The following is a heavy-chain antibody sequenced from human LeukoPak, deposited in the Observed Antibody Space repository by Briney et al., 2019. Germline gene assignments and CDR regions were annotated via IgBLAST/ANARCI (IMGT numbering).Heavy chain of an antibody. CDR3: ARGGHYYGSGSKIY. CDR1: GFTFSSYS. Sequence: GESLRLSCAASGFTFSSYSMNWVRQAPGKGLEWVSSISSSSSYIYYADSVKGRFTISRDNAKNSLYLQMNSLRAEDTAVYYCARGGHYYGSGSKIYWGQGTLVTVSS. CDR2: ISSSSSYI. V-gene: IGHV3-21*01. D-gene: IGHD3-10*01. J-gene: IGHJ4*02.